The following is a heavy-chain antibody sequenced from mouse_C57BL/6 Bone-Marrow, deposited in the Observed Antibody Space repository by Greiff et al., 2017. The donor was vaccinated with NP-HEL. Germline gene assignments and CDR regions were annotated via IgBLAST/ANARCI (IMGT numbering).Heavy chain of an antibody. V-gene: IGHV5-16*01. CDR1: GFTFSDYS. Sequence: EVQRVESEGGLVQPGSSMKLSCTASGFTFSDYSMAWVRQVPEMGLEWVANINYDGSSTYYLDSLKSRFIISRDNAKNILYLQMSSLKSEDTATYYCAREGGLRRRTYAMDYWGQGTSVTVSS. D-gene: IGHD2-4*01. CDR2: INYDGSST. CDR3: AREGGLRRRTYAMDY. J-gene: IGHJ4*01.